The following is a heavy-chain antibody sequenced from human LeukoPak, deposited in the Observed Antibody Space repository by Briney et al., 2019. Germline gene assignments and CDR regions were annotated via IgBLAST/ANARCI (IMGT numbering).Heavy chain of an antibody. CDR2: IKQDGSEK. V-gene: IGHV3-7*01. D-gene: IGHD6-13*01. CDR1: GFTFSSYA. CDR3: ARDLGYSSSWYAY. Sequence: GGSLRLSCAASGFTFSSYAMSWVRQAPGKGLEWVANIKQDGSEKYYVDSVKGRFTISRDNAKNSLYLQMNSLRAEDTAVYYCARDLGYSSSWYAYWGQGTLVTVSS. J-gene: IGHJ4*02.